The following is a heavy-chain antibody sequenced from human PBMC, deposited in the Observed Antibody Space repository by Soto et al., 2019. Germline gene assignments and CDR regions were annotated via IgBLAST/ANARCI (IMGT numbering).Heavy chain of an antibody. CDR3: AKRRGAGGHFDY. V-gene: IGHV3-23*01. CDR1: GFTFSSYA. CDR2: VSIGGST. J-gene: IGHJ4*02. Sequence: GGSLRLSCAASGFTFSSYAMGWVRQGPGKGLEWVAAVSIGGSTHYADSVRGRFTISRDNSKNTLSLQMNSLTAEDTAVYFCAKRRGAGGHFDYWGQGALVTVSS. D-gene: IGHD2-15*01.